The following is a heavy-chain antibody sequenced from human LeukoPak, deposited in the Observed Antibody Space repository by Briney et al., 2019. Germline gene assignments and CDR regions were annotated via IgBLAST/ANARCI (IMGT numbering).Heavy chain of an antibody. CDR1: GFTFSSYS. D-gene: IGHD3-3*01. CDR2: ISSSSSYI. CDR3: AKVGARLRFLEWLSASWFDP. J-gene: IGHJ5*02. Sequence: GGSLRLSCAASGFTFSSYSMNWVRQAPGKGLEWVSSISSSSSYIYYADSVKGRFTISRDNSKNTLYLQMNSLRAEDTAVYYCAKVGARLRFLEWLSASWFDPWGQGTLVTVSS. V-gene: IGHV3-21*04.